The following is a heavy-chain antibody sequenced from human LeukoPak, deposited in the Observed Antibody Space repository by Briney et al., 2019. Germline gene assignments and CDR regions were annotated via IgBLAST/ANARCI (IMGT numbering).Heavy chain of an antibody. D-gene: IGHD5-12*01. CDR3: TRDGYSAYDRTYFLE. Sequence: ASVKASCKASGYTFTNYGISWVRQGPGQGLEWVGWISAYNGNTGYAQKLQGRVTLTTETSTKTAYMELTRLEYDGKAVCFFTRDGYSAYDRTYFLECGQG. J-gene: IGHJ1*01. CDR2: ISAYNGNT. CDR1: GYTFTNYG. V-gene: IGHV1-18*01.